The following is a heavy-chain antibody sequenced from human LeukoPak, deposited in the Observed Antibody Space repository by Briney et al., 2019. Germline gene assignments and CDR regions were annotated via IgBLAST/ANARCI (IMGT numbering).Heavy chain of an antibody. CDR1: GFSFSTLD. Sequence: GGSLRLSCAASGFSFSTLDMSWVREAPGKGLEWVAFIRHEGSNKYYADSVKGRFTISRDNPKNTVYLQMNSLRAEDTAVYYCARDTRDVDWTLGAFDIWGQGTKVTVSP. CDR3: ARDTRDVDWTLGAFDI. CDR2: IRHEGSNK. V-gene: IGHV3-30*02. D-gene: IGHD3-9*01. J-gene: IGHJ3*02.